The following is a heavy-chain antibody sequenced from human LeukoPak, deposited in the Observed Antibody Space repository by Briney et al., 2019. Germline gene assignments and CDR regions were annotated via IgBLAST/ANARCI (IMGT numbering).Heavy chain of an antibody. J-gene: IGHJ3*02. V-gene: IGHV3-21*01. Sequence: PSETLSLTCTVSGGSISSSSYYWAWVRQAPGKGLEWVSSISSSGSYYADSVKGRFTISRDNAKNSLYLQMNSLRAEDTAVYYCARDRTYSSGWFDAFDIWGQGTMVTVSS. D-gene: IGHD6-19*01. CDR3: ARDRTYSSGWFDAFDI. CDR2: ISSSGSY. CDR1: GGSISSSSYY.